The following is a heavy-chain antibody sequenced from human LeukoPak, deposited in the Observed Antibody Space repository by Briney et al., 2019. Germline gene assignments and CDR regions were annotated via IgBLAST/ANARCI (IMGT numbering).Heavy chain of an antibody. CDR2: ISGSGGST. CDR3: AKGGSNGWYADH. D-gene: IGHD6-19*01. V-gene: IGHV3-23*01. Sequence: PGGSLRLSCAASGFTFSSYAMSWVRQAPGKGLEWVSAISGSGGSTYYADSVKGRFTISRDNSKNSLYLQMNSLRPEDMALYYCAKGGSNGWYADHWGQGTLVTVSS. J-gene: IGHJ5*02. CDR1: GFTFSSYA.